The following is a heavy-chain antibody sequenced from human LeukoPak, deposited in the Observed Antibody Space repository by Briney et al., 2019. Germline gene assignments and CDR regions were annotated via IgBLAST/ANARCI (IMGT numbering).Heavy chain of an antibody. D-gene: IGHD6-19*01. Sequence: SETLSLTCTVSGGSISSYYWTWIRQPPGKGLEWIGYIYYSGSTNYNPSLKSRVTISVDTSKNQFSLKLSSVTAADTAVYYCARFSDSSGWYFDLWGRGTLVTVSS. CDR1: GGSISSYY. V-gene: IGHV4-59*01. CDR2: IYYSGST. J-gene: IGHJ2*01. CDR3: ARFSDSSGWYFDL.